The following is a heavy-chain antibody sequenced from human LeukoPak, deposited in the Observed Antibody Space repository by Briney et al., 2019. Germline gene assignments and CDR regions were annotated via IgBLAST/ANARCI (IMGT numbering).Heavy chain of an antibody. CDR3: AKDLGVGGYSSFIGSVDY. CDR2: IRYDGSNK. D-gene: IGHD5-12*01. CDR1: GFSFSSYG. V-gene: IGHV3-30*02. Sequence: PGGSLRLSCAASGFSFSSYGMHWVRQAPGKGLEWVAFIRYDGSNKYYADSVKGRFTISRDNSKNTLYLQMNSLRAEDTAVYYCAKDLGVGGYSSFIGSVDYWGQGTLVTVSS. J-gene: IGHJ4*02.